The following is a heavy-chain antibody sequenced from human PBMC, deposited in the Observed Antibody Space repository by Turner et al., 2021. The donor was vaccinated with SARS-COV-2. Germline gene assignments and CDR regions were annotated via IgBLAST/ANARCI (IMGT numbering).Heavy chain of an antibody. D-gene: IGHD3-16*01. J-gene: IGHJ6*02. V-gene: IGHV3-66*01. CDR3: ARDLVSYGMDV. CDR2: IYSGGST. Sequence: EVQLVESGGGLVPPGGSLSLSWAASGITVSGNYMSWVRQAPGKGLEWVTVIYSGGSTFYADSVKGRFTISRDNSKNTLYLQIYSLRSEDTAVYYCARDLVSYGMDVWGQGTTVTVSS. CDR1: GITVSGNY.